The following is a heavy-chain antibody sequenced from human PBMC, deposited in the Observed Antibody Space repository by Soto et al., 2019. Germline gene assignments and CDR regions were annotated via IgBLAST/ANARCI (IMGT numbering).Heavy chain of an antibody. D-gene: IGHD6-19*01. CDR2: ISYDGSNK. Sequence: PGGSLRLSCAASGLTFSSYGMHWVRQAPGKGLEWVAVISYDGSNKYYADSVKGRFTISRDNSKNTLYLQMNSLRAEDTAVYYCAKIAVAGSFDIWGQGTMVTVSS. J-gene: IGHJ3*02. CDR1: GLTFSSYG. V-gene: IGHV3-30*18. CDR3: AKIAVAGSFDI.